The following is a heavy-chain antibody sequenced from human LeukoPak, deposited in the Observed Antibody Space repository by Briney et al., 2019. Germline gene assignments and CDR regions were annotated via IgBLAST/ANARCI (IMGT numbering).Heavy chain of an antibody. J-gene: IGHJ4*02. CDR2: IYTSGST. CDR1: GCSINSGNYN. D-gene: IGHD2-2*01. V-gene: IGHV4-61*02. Sequence: SETLALTCTVSGCSINSGNYNWSWIRQPAGEGLEWIGRIYTSGSTNYNPSLKSRVTISVDTSKSQFSLKLSSVTAADTAMYYCARMPRGTGLIDYWGQGAMVTVSS. CDR3: ARMPRGTGLIDY.